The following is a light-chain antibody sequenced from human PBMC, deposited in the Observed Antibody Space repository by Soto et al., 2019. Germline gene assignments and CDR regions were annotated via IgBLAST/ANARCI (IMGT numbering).Light chain of an antibody. CDR2: GAT. Sequence: DIQMTQSPSSLSASVGATVTIPCRASQNISRYLNWYQQKPGKAPNLLIYGATSLQSGVPSRFSGSGSATDFTLTISSLQPEDFATYFCQQSYNFLFTFGPGTKVD. V-gene: IGKV1-39*01. CDR3: QQSYNFLFT. J-gene: IGKJ3*01. CDR1: QNISRY.